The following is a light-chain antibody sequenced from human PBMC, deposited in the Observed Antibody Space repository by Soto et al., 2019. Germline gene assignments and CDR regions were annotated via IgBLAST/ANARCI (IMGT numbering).Light chain of an antibody. CDR3: CSYAGSNTLYV. CDR1: SSNIGAAYD. Sequence: QSVLTQPPSVSGAPGQRVTISCTGSSSNIGAAYDVHWYQQLPGTAPKLLIFGNNNRPSGVPDRFSGSKSGTSASLAITGLQPDEDADDYCCSYAGSNTLYVFGTGTKLTVL. V-gene: IGLV1-40*01. CDR2: GNN. J-gene: IGLJ1*01.